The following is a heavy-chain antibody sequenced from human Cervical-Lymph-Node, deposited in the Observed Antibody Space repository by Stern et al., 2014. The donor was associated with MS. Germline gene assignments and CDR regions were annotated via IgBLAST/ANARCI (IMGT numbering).Heavy chain of an antibody. CDR2: INPNSGGT. CDR3: ARTWIQQWTPDFDS. CDR1: GYTFTGHN. D-gene: IGHD5-18*01. J-gene: IGHJ4*02. V-gene: IGHV1-2*06. Sequence: QVQLMQSGAEVKKPGASVKVSCKASGYTFTGHNIHWVRQAPGQGLEWMGRINPNSGGTKYAQNFQDRVTMTRDTSISTGYMELSSLRSDDTAVYFCARTWIQQWTPDFDSWGQGTLVIVSS.